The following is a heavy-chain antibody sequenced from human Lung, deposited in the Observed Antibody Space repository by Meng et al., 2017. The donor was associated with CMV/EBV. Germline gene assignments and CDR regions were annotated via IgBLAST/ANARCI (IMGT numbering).Heavy chain of an antibody. Sequence: GGSXRLXCAASGFTFSSYSMNWVRQAPGKGLEWVSYISSSSSTIYYADSVKGRFTISRDNAKNSLYLQMNSLRAEDTAVYYCARDFDWLFVFDYWGQGTLVTFSS. J-gene: IGHJ4*02. CDR1: GFTFSSYS. V-gene: IGHV3-48*04. CDR2: ISSSSSTI. CDR3: ARDFDWLFVFDY. D-gene: IGHD3-9*01.